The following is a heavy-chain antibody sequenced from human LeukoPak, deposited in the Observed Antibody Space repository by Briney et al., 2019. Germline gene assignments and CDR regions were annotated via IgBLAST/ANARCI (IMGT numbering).Heavy chain of an antibody. Sequence: GGSLRLSCAASGFTVSSNYMSWVRQAPGKGLEWVSVIYGNGSTYYADSVKGRFSISRDNSKNTLYLQMNSLRAEDTAVYYCAKTPIAAAAMYYFDYWGQGTLVTVSS. D-gene: IGHD6-13*01. V-gene: IGHV3-66*03. J-gene: IGHJ4*02. CDR1: GFTVSSNY. CDR2: IYGNGST. CDR3: AKTPIAAAAMYYFDY.